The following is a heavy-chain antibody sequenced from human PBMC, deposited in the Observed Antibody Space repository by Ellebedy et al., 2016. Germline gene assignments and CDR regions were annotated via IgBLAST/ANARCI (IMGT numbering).Heavy chain of an antibody. J-gene: IGHJ4*02. Sequence: GESLKISCKGSGYSFATYWIGWVRQMPGKGLEWMGIIYPGDSETTYSPFFEGQVTFSADKSISTVYLQWSRLQASDTAIYYCARQTGIASAYLYEHWGQGTLVSVSS. V-gene: IGHV5-51*01. D-gene: IGHD6-13*01. CDR1: GYSFATYW. CDR3: ARQTGIASAYLYEH. CDR2: IYPGDSET.